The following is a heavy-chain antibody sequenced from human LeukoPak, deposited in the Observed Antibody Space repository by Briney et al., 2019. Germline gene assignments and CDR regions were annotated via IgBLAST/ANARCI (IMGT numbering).Heavy chain of an antibody. CDR3: ARGYYYDSSGSVGAFDI. J-gene: IGHJ3*02. CDR1: GGTFSSYA. CDR2: IIPIFGTA. V-gene: IGHV1-69*05. D-gene: IGHD3-22*01. Sequence: ASVKVSCKASGGTFSSYAISWVRQAPGQELEWMGGIIPIFGTANYAQKFQGRVTITTDESTSAAYMELSSLRSEDTAVYYCARGYYYDSSGSVGAFDIWGQGTMVTVSS.